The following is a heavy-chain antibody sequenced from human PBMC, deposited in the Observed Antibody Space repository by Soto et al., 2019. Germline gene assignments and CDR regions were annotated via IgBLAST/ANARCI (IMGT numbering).Heavy chain of an antibody. D-gene: IGHD6-19*01. CDR1: GXTFSSYS. CDR3: AKVRGLAVASDY. Sequence: GSLRLACAASGXTFSSYSMSWVCRAPGKGLEWVSAISGSGGSTYYADDVKCRFTISRYNSNNTLYLQMNSLRAEDTAVYYCAKVRGLAVASDYWGQGTLVTVSS. J-gene: IGHJ4*02. V-gene: IGHV3-23*01. CDR2: ISGSGGST.